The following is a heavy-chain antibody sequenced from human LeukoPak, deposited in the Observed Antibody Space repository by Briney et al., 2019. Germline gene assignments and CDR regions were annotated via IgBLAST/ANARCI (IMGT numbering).Heavy chain of an antibody. D-gene: IGHD6-13*01. J-gene: IGHJ4*02. CDR1: GGSFSGYY. V-gene: IGHV4-34*01. Sequence: SETLSLTCAVYGGSFSGYYWGWNRQPPGKGLEWIGSIYYSGSTYYNPSLKSRVTISVDTSKNQFSLKLSSVTAADTAVYYCARDSSSWYYFDYWGQGTLVTVSS. CDR3: ARDSSSWYYFDY. CDR2: IYYSGST.